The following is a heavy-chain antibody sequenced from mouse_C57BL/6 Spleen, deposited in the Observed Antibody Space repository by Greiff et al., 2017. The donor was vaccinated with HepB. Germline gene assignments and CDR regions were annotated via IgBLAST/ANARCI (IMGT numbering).Heavy chain of an antibody. V-gene: IGHV1-82*01. D-gene: IGHD2-4*01. CDR3: ARSDDYDGVYYAMDY. J-gene: IGHJ4*01. Sequence: QVTLKVSGPELVKPGASVKISCKASGYAFSSSWMNWVKQRPGKGLEWIGRIYPGDGDTNYNGKFKGKATLTADKSSSTAYMQLSSLTSEDSAVYFCARSDDYDGVYYAMDYWGQGTSVTVSS. CDR1: GYAFSSSW. CDR2: IYPGDGDT.